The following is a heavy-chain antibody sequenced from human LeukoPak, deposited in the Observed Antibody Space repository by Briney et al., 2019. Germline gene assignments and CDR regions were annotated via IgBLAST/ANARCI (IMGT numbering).Heavy chain of an antibody. V-gene: IGHV3-74*03. D-gene: IGHD3-10*01. J-gene: IGHJ4*02. CDR2: ISSDGSST. CDR1: GFTFRNHW. CDR3: ARNSYGSGTYNFDY. Sequence: GGSLRLSCAASGFTFRNHWMHWVRQTPGKGLVWVSRISSDGSSTTYADSVKGRFTVSRDNAKNSLYLQMNSLRAEDTAVYYCARNSYGSGTYNFDYWGPGTLVTVSS.